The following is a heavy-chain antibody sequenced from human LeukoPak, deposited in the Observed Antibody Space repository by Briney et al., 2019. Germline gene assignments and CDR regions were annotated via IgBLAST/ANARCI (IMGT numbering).Heavy chain of an antibody. CDR3: AKVIDSYGQGDI. CDR1: GFTFSSYA. V-gene: IGHV3-23*01. CDR2: ISINGAST. D-gene: IGHD5-18*01. J-gene: IGHJ3*02. Sequence: GESLRLSCTASGFTFSSYAMTWVRQAPGKGLEWVSGISINGASTYYADSVKGRFTISRDNSKNTLYLQMNSLRAEDTAVYYCAKVIDSYGQGDIWGQGTMVTVSS.